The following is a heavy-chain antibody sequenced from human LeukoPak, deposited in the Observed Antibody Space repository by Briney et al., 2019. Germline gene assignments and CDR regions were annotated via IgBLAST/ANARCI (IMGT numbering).Heavy chain of an antibody. Sequence: GGSLRLSCAASGFTFSSYSMNCVRQAPGKGLEGVSSISSSSSYIYYADSVKGRFTISRDNAKNSLYLQMNSLRAEDTAVYYCARDRGEWPPSDYWGQGTLVTVSS. V-gene: IGHV3-21*01. CDR3: ARDRGEWPPSDY. D-gene: IGHD3-16*01. CDR1: GFTFSSYS. CDR2: ISSSSSYI. J-gene: IGHJ4*02.